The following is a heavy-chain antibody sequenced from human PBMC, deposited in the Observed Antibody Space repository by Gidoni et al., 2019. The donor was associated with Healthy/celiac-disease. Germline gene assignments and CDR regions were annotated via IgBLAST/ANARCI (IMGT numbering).Heavy chain of an antibody. Sequence: QVQLQQWGAGLLKPSETLSLTCAVYGGSFSGYYWSWIRQPPGKGLEWIGEINHSGSTNYNPSLKSRVTISVDTSKNQFSLKLSSVTAADTAVYYCARGERRKGGTFDYWGQGTLVTVSS. J-gene: IGHJ4*02. V-gene: IGHV4-34*01. CDR1: GGSFSGYY. CDR3: ARGERRKGGTFDY. CDR2: INHSGST. D-gene: IGHD1-1*01.